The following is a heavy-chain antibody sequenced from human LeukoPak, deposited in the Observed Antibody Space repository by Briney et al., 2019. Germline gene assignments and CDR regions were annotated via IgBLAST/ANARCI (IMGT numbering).Heavy chain of an antibody. V-gene: IGHV1-46*01. CDR3: AKGGGWLVRGSAFDP. J-gene: IGHJ5*02. CDR1: GYTFTSYD. D-gene: IGHD6-19*01. Sequence: ASVKVSCKASGYTFTSYDINWVRQAPGQGLEWMGIINPSGGSTSYAQKFQGRVTLSIDASTTTAYMDLASLTPDDTAVYYCAKGGGWLVRGSAFDPWGQGTLVTVSS. CDR2: INPSGGST.